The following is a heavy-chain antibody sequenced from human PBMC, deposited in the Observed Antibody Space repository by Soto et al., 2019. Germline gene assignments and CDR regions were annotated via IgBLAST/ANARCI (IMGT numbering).Heavy chain of an antibody. J-gene: IGHJ4*02. CDR1: GFTFNTFG. CDR3: ARERAVTGGTYYFDR. CDR2: LWYDGSNK. V-gene: IGHV3-33*01. D-gene: IGHD6-19*01. Sequence: GGSLRLSCAASGFTFNTFGMHWVRQAPGKGPEWVALLWYDGSNKYYADSVKGRFTISRDNPRNTLYLQMNNLRVEDTAVYYCARERAVTGGTYYFDRWGQGTLVTVSS.